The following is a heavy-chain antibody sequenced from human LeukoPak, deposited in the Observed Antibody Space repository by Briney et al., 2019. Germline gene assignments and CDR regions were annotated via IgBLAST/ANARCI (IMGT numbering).Heavy chain of an antibody. CDR3: ARDFHYYDTSGYRY. V-gene: IGHV3-74*01. CDR1: GFTFSSYW. J-gene: IGHJ4*02. CDR2: INTDGSST. Sequence: GGSLRLSCAASGFTFSSYWMHWVRQAPGKGLVWVSRINTDGSSTSYADSVKGRFTIPRDNAKNTLYLQMNSLRAEDTAVYYCARDFHYYDTSGYRYWGQGTLVTVSS. D-gene: IGHD3-22*01.